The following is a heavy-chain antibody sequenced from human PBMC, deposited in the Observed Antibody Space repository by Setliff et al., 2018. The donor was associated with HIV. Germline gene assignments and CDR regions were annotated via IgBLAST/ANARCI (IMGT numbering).Heavy chain of an antibody. J-gene: IGHJ5*02. Sequence: GGSLRLSCAASGFTFSSYNMNWVRQAPGKGLEWVSYITSSSSTIYYADSVKGRFIISRDNPKNSLYLQMSSLRAEDTAVYYCARVSPWFDPWGQGTLVTVSS. CDR1: GFTFSSYN. CDR3: ARVSPWFDP. V-gene: IGHV3-48*01. CDR2: ITSSSSTI.